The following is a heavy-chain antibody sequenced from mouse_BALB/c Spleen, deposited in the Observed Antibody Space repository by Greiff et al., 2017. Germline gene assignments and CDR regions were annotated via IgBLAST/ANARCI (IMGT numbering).Heavy chain of an antibody. D-gene: IGHD1-1*01. V-gene: IGHV5-6*01. CDR2: ISSGGSYT. CDR1: GFTFSSYG. CDR3: ASLYGSSLYWYFDV. Sequence: EVMLVESGGDLVKPGGSLKLSCAASGFTFSSYGMSWVRQTPDKRLEWVATISSGGSYTYYPDSVKGRFTISRDNAKNTLYLQMSSLKSEDTAMYYCASLYGSSLYWYFDVWGAGTTVTVSS. J-gene: IGHJ1*01.